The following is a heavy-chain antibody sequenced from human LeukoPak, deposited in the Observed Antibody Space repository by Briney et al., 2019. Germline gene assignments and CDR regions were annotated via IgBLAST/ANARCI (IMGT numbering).Heavy chain of an antibody. CDR3: ARDLGDYIFYFDY. V-gene: IGHV1-2*02. Sequence: GASVKVSCKASGYTFTGYYMHWVRQAPGQGLEWVGWINPNSGGTYYAQKFQGRVTMTRDTSISTAYMELSRLRSDDTAVYYCARDLGDYIFYFDYWGQGTLVTVSS. J-gene: IGHJ4*02. D-gene: IGHD4-17*01. CDR1: GYTFTGYY. CDR2: INPNSGGT.